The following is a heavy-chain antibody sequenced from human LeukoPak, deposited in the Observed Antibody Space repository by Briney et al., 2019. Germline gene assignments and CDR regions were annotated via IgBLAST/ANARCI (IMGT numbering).Heavy chain of an antibody. CDR1: GGSISSYY. CDR3: ARLLFYSSGWSFDY. V-gene: IGHV4-59*08. J-gene: IGHJ4*02. D-gene: IGHD6-19*01. Sequence: ASETLSLTCTVSGGSISSYYWSWIRQPPGKGLEWIGYIYYSGSTNYNPSLKSRVTISVDTSKNQFSLKLSSVTAADTAVYYCARLLFYSSGWSFDYWGQGTLVTVSS. CDR2: IYYSGST.